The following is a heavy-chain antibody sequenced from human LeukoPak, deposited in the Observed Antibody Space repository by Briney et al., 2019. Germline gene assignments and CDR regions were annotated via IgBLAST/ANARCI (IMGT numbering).Heavy chain of an antibody. Sequence: GESLKISCKGSGYSFTSYYMHWVRQAPGQGLEWMGIINPSGGSTSYAQKFQGRVTMTRDMSTSTVYMELSSLRSEDTAVYYCARDKLERFSSRPFDYWGQGTLVTVSS. J-gene: IGHJ4*02. CDR1: GYSFTSYY. CDR3: ARDKLERFSSRPFDY. D-gene: IGHD1-1*01. V-gene: IGHV1-46*01. CDR2: INPSGGST.